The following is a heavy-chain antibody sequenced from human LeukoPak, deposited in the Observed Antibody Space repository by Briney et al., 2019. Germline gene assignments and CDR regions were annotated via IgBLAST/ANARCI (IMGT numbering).Heavy chain of an antibody. CDR1: GFTFDDYG. D-gene: IGHD3-10*01. CDR3: AREDPMAYVFDY. Sequence: GGSLRLSCAASGFTFDDYGMSWVRQAPGKGLEWVSVIYSGGSTYYADSVKGRFTISRDNSKNTLYLQMNSLRAEDTAVYYCAREDPMAYVFDYWGQGTLVTVSS. V-gene: IGHV3-53*01. CDR2: IYSGGST. J-gene: IGHJ4*02.